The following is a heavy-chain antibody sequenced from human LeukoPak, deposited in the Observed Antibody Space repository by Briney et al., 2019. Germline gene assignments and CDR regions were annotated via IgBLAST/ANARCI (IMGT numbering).Heavy chain of an antibody. V-gene: IGHV3-23*01. D-gene: IGHD5-18*01. J-gene: IGHJ4*02. CDR2: ISGSGGST. CDR3: AKLGAGRYSYEGYFDY. CDR1: GFTFSSYA. Sequence: GGSLRLPCAASGFTFSSYAMSWVRQAPGKGLEWVSAISGSGGSTYYADSVKGRFTISRDNSKNTLYLQMNSLRAEDTAVYYCAKLGAGRYSYEGYFDYWGQGTLVTVSS.